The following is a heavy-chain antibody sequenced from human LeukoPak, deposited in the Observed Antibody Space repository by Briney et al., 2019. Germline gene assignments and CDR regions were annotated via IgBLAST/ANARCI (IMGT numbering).Heavy chain of an antibody. J-gene: IGHJ4*02. D-gene: IGHD3-3*01. Sequence: SETLSLTCAVSGYSISSGYYWGWIRQPPGKGLEWIGSIYHSGSTYYNPSLKSRVTISVDTSKNQFSLKLSSVTAADTAVYYCARVPPSGYPVDYWGQGTLVTVSS. CDR2: IYHSGST. CDR3: ARVPPSGYPVDY. V-gene: IGHV4-38-2*01. CDR1: GYSISSGYY.